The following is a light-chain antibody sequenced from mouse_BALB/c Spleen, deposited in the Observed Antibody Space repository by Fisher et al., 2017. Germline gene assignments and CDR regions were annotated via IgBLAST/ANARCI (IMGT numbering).Light chain of an antibody. CDR2: STS. CDR3: HQYHRSPFT. V-gene: IGKV4-57*01. J-gene: IGKJ4*01. CDR1: SSVSY. Sequence: IVMTQTPAIMSASPGEKVTMTCSASSSVSYMHWFQQKSGTSPKLWIYSTSNLASGVPARFSGSGSGTSYSLTISRVEAEDAATYYCHQYHRSPFTFGSGTKLEIK.